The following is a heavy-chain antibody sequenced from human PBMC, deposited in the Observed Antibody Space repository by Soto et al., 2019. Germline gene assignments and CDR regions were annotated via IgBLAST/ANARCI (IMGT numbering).Heavy chain of an antibody. J-gene: IGHJ2*01. CDR2: ISSSSSYI. Sequence: PGGSLRLSCAASGFTFSSYSMNWVRQAPGKGLEWVSSISSSSSYIYYADSVKGRFTISRDNAKNSLYLQMNSLRAEDTAVYYCAITSGSYRYWYFDLWGRGTLVTVSS. CDR1: GFTFSSYS. D-gene: IGHD1-26*01. V-gene: IGHV3-21*01. CDR3: AITSGSYRYWYFDL.